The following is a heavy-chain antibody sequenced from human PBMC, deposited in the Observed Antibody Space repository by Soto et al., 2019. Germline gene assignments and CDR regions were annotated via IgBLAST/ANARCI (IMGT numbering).Heavy chain of an antibody. J-gene: IGHJ3*02. CDR2: TYYRSKWYD. D-gene: IGHD5-12*01. CDR3: ARDHLGQHLDTIHPHLDI. CDR1: GDSVSSNSAA. V-gene: IGHV6-1*01. Sequence: SQTLSLTCAISGDSVSSNSAAWNWIRQSPSRGLEWLGRTYYRSKWYDDYAVSVKSRITINPDTSKNQFSLQLNSVTPEDTAVYYCARDHLGQHLDTIHPHLDIWGQGTMVTVSS.